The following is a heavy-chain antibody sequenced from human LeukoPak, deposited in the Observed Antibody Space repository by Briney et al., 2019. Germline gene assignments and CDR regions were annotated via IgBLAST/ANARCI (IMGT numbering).Heavy chain of an antibody. CDR2: IRHDGSEK. V-gene: IGHV3-30*02. CDR1: GFSFSNYG. CDR3: VRGDWGSGY. J-gene: IGHJ4*02. D-gene: IGHD7-27*01. Sequence: GGSLRLSCAASGFSFSNYGMHWVRQAPGKGLEWVAFIRHDGSEKYYADSVKGRFTISRDNAESTLYLQMNSLRAEDTAVYYCVRGDWGSGYWGQGTLVTVSS.